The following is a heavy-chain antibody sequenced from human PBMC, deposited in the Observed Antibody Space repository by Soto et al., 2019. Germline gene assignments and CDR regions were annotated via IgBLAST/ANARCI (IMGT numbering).Heavy chain of an antibody. D-gene: IGHD3-10*01. Sequence: GASVKVSCKSSGGTFSSYAISWVRQAPGQGLEWMGGIIPIFGTANYAQKFQGRVTITADESTSTAYMELSSLRSEDTAAYYCARGLLTRYGTQRRGVVPYYYYYGMDVWGQGTTVTVSS. CDR3: ARGLLTRYGTQRRGVVPYYYYYGMDV. J-gene: IGHJ6*02. V-gene: IGHV1-69*13. CDR1: GGTFSSYA. CDR2: IIPIFGTA.